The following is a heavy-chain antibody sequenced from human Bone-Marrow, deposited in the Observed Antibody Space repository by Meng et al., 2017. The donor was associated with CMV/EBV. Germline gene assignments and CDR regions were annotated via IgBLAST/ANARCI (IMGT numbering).Heavy chain of an antibody. CDR1: GGTFSSYA. V-gene: IGHV1-69*05. CDR2: IIPIFGTA. D-gene: IGHD7-27*01. Sequence: SVKVSCKASGGTFSSYAISWVRQAPGQGLEWVGGIIPIFGTANYAQKFQGRVTITTDESTSTAYMELSSLRSEDTAVYYCAGQTGDHDAFDIWGQGTMVTVSS. J-gene: IGHJ3*02. CDR3: AGQTGDHDAFDI.